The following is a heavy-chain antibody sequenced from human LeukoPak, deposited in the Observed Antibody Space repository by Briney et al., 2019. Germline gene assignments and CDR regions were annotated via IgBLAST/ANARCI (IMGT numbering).Heavy chain of an antibody. D-gene: IGHD5-24*01. CDR3: AKDPYGYNSYYFDY. CDR1: GFTFSSYA. J-gene: IGHJ4*02. CDR2: ISSSGGST. V-gene: IGHV3-23*01. Sequence: AGGSLRLSCAASGFTFSSYAMSWVRQAPGKGLEWVSAISSSGGSTYYAGSVKGRFTISRDNSKNTLYLQMNSLRVEATAVYYCAKDPYGYNSYYFDYWGQGTLGTVSS.